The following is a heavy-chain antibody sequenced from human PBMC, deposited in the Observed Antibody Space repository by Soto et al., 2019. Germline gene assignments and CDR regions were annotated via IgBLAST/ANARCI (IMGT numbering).Heavy chain of an antibody. V-gene: IGHV3-7*03. Sequence: LRLSCAASGFTFSRYWMTWVRQAPGKGLEWVATIKQDGSEKYYVDSVKGRFTISRDNTKNSLYLQMNSLKAEDTAMYYCATYYDGSGYFDAFDIWGQGTMVTVSS. CDR2: IKQDGSEK. CDR3: ATYYDGSGYFDAFDI. CDR1: GFTFSRYW. D-gene: IGHD3-22*01. J-gene: IGHJ3*02.